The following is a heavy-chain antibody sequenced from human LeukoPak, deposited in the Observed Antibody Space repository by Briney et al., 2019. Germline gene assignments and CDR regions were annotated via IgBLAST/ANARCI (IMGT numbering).Heavy chain of an antibody. D-gene: IGHD3-3*01. Sequence: KPSKTLSLTCTVSGGSITSSNYFWGWIRQPPGKGLAWIGSIYYSGSTYYNPSLKSRVTISVDTSKNQFSLKLSSVTAADTAVYYCARRVFWSGSYYFDYWGQGTLVTVSS. CDR2: IYYSGST. CDR3: ARRVFWSGSYYFDY. J-gene: IGHJ4*02. CDR1: GGSITSSNYF. V-gene: IGHV4-39*01.